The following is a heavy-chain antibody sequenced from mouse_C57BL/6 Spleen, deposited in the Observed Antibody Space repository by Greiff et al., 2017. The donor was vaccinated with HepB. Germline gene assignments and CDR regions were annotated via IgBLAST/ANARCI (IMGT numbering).Heavy chain of an antibody. CDR2: INPSTGGT. J-gene: IGHJ4*01. CDR3: ARGWLRAPYWYAMDY. D-gene: IGHD2-2*01. Sequence: EVKLQESGPELVKPGASVKISCKASGYSFTGYYMNWVKQSPEKSLEWIGEINPSTGGTTYNQKFKAKATLTVDKSSSTAYMQLKSLTSEDSAVYYCARGWLRAPYWYAMDYWGQGTSVTVSS. CDR1: GYSFTGYY. V-gene: IGHV1-42*01.